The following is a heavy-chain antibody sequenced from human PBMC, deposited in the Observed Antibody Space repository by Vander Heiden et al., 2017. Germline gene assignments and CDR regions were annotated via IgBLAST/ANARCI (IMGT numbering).Heavy chain of an antibody. V-gene: IGHV4-30-4*01. CDR2: IYDSGST. CDR3: ASGVPKYSSRWFFDY. D-gene: IGHD6-13*01. Sequence: QVQRQESGPGLVTHSPTLSLTCGVSGGSISRGDFYWSWIRQPPGKGLQWMGYIYDSGSTHYNPSLKSRVTMSVDMSKNQFSLRLTSVTAADTAVYFCASGVPKYSSRWFFDYWGQGALVTVSS. J-gene: IGHJ4*02. CDR1: GGSISRGDFY.